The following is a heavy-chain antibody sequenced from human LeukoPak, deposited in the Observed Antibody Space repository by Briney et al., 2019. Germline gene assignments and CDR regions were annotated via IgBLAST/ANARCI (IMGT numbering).Heavy chain of an antibody. Sequence: GGSLRLSCAASGFTFSRHAMSWVRQAPGRGLEWVSGITGTTGDTNYADSVKGRFTISRDNSKNTLYLQMTSLRAEDTAIYYCAKSQSPQWRRYDTYNDASDIWGQGTMVTVSS. J-gene: IGHJ3*02. CDR1: GFTFSRHA. V-gene: IGHV3-23*01. D-gene: IGHD1-1*01. CDR2: ITGTTGDT. CDR3: AKSQSPQWRRYDTYNDASDI.